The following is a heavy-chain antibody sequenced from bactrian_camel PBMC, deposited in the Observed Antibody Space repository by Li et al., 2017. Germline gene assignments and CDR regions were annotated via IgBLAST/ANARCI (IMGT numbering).Heavy chain of an antibody. CDR1: GYTASRLYC. CDR3: AADARIPSCAAITRDIPQFPY. V-gene: IGHV3S53*01. Sequence: HVQLVESGGGSVQAGGSLRLSCVASGYTASRLYCMAWFREAPGKEREFFSAFGSDGSTKYADSVKCRFTISKDNAKNTLYLQMNNLKPEDTAMYYCAADARIPSCAAITRDIPQFPYRGQGTQVTVS. CDR2: FGSDGST. J-gene: IGHJ4*01. D-gene: IGHD1*01.